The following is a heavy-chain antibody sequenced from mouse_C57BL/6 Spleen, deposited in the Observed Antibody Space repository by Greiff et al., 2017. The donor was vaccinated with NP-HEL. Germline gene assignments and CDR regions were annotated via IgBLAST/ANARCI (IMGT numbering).Heavy chain of an antibody. Sequence: EVQLQQSGPELVKPGASVKISCKASGYTFTDYYMNWVKQSHGKSLEWIGDINPNNGGTSYNQKFKGKATLTVDKSSSTAYMELRSLTSEDSAVYYCATVVALDYWGQGTTLTVSS. CDR1: GYTFTDYY. CDR2: INPNNGGT. V-gene: IGHV1-26*01. J-gene: IGHJ2*01. D-gene: IGHD1-1*01. CDR3: ATVVALDY.